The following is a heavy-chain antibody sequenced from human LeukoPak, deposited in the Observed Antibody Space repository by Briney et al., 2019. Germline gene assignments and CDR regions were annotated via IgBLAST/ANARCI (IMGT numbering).Heavy chain of an antibody. V-gene: IGHV4-4*07. J-gene: IGHJ4*02. Sequence: SETLSLTCTVSNGSISIYYWSRVRQPAGKGLEWIGRISASGSTNYNPSLKSRVTMSVDTSKNQFSLKLSSVTAADTAVYYCAREITVTRPFDYWGQGTLVTVSS. CDR3: AREITVTRPFDY. CDR1: NGSISIYY. D-gene: IGHD4-17*01. CDR2: ISASGST.